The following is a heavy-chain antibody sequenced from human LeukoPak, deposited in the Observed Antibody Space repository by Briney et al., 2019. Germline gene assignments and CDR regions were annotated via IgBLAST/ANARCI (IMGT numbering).Heavy chain of an antibody. CDR3: AKMVHTEQWLVPLDY. Sequence: GGSLGLSCAASGFTFSNFAMNWVRQAPGKGLEWVSTISGSGGSTYYADSVKGRFTISRDNSKNTLYLQMNSLRAEDTAVYYCAKMVHTEQWLVPLDYWGQGTLVTVSS. V-gene: IGHV3-23*01. D-gene: IGHD6-19*01. CDR1: GFTFSNFA. CDR2: ISGSGGST. J-gene: IGHJ4*02.